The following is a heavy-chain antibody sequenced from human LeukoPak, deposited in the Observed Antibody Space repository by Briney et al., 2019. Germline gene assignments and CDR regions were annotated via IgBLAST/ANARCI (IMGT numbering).Heavy chain of an antibody. CDR3: ASRGYCGDSYYYYYMDV. V-gene: IGHV4-59*01. D-gene: IGHD4-17*01. J-gene: IGHJ6*03. Sequence: PSETLSLTCTVSGGSISSYYWSWIRQPPGKGLEWIGYIYYSGSTNYNPSLKSRVTISVDTSKNQFSLKLSSVTAADTAVYYCASRGYCGDSYYYYYMDVWGKGTTVTVSS. CDR2: IYYSGST. CDR1: GGSISSYY.